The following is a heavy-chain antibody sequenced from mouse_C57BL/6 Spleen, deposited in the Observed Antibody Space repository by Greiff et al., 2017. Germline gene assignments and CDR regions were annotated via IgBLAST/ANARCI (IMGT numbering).Heavy chain of an antibody. D-gene: IGHD1-1*01. Sequence: EVKLQESEGGLVQPGSSMKLSCTASGFTFSDYYMAWVRQVPEKGLEWVANINYDGSSTYYLDSLKSRFIISRDNAKNILYLQMSSLKSEDTATYYCARGAHYYGSSYDAMDYWGQGTSVTVSS. CDR1: GFTFSDYY. J-gene: IGHJ4*01. V-gene: IGHV5-16*01. CDR2: INYDGSST. CDR3: ARGAHYYGSSYDAMDY.